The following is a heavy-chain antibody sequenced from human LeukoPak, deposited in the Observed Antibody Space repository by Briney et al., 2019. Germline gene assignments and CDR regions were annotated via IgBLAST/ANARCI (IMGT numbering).Heavy chain of an antibody. CDR1: GFTFSSYG. CDR3: AKGLLWFGELLGP. J-gene: IGHJ5*02. Sequence: GGFLRLSCAASGFTFSSYGMHWVRQAPGKGLEWVAFIRYDGSNKYYADSVKGRFTISRDNSKNTLYLQMNSLRAEDTAVYYCAKGLLWFGELLGPWGQGTLVTVSS. D-gene: IGHD3-10*01. V-gene: IGHV3-30*02. CDR2: IRYDGSNK.